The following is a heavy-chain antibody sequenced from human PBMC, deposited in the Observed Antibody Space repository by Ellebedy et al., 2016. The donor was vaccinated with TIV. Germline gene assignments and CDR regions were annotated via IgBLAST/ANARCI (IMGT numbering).Heavy chain of an antibody. CDR2: ISYDGSNK. Sequence: PGGSLRLSCAASGFTFRSYAMHWVRQAPGKGLEWVAVISYDGSNKYYADSVKGRFTISRDNSKNTLYLQMNSLRAEDMTVYYCARVATGGYWGQGTLVTVSS. J-gene: IGHJ4*02. D-gene: IGHD6-25*01. CDR1: GFTFRSYA. V-gene: IGHV3-30-3*01. CDR3: ARVATGGY.